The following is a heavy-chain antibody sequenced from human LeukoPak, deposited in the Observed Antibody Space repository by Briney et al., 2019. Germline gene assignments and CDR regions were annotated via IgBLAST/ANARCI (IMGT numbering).Heavy chain of an antibody. V-gene: IGHV1-69*13. CDR2: IIPIFGTA. J-gene: IGHJ6*03. D-gene: IGHD2-2*01. Sequence: SVKVSCKASGGTFSSYAISWVRQAPGQGLEWMGGIIPIFGTANYAQKFQGRVTITADESTSTAYMELSSLRSEDTAVYYCARDFHCSSTSCRNYYYYYYMDVWGKGTTVTVSS. CDR3: ARDFHCSSTSCRNYYYYYYMDV. CDR1: GGTFSSYA.